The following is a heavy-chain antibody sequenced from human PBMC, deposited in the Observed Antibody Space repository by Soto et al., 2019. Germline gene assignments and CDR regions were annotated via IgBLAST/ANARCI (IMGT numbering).Heavy chain of an antibody. J-gene: IGHJ4*02. D-gene: IGHD3-3*01. V-gene: IGHV4-34*01. Sequence: SETLSLTCAVYGGSFSGYYWSWIRQPPGKGLEWIGEINHSGSTNYNPSLKSRVTISVDTSKNQFSLKLSSVTAADTAVYYCARARPNYDFWSGYSYAAYWGQGTLVTVSS. CDR1: GGSFSGYY. CDR3: ARARPNYDFWSGYSYAAY. CDR2: INHSGST.